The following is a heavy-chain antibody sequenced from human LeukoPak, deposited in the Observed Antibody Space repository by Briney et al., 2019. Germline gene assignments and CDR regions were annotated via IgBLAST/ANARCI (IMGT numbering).Heavy chain of an antibody. D-gene: IGHD1-26*01. V-gene: IGHV1-18*01. CDR2: ISAYNGNT. J-gene: IGHJ3*02. CDR1: GYTFTSYG. Sequence: ASVTVSCKASGYTFTSYGISWVRQAPGQGLEWMGWISAYNGNTNYAQKLQGRVTMTTDTSTSTAYMELRSLRSDDTAVYYCARGSGSYDRYNAFDIWGQGTMVTVSS. CDR3: ARGSGSYDRYNAFDI.